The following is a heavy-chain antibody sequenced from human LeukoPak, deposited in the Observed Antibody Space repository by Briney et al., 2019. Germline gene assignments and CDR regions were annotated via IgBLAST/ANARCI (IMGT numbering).Heavy chain of an antibody. V-gene: IGHV4-4*07. Sequence: SETLSLTCTVSGGSISGYYWSWIRQAAGEGLVYLGRIWSNESTNKNPSLNGRLSMSVDTSKSQFSLRLTSVTAADTAVYYCARGSGRQLNYWGQGTLVTVSS. D-gene: IGHD3-10*01. CDR3: ARGSGRQLNY. CDR1: GGSISGYY. J-gene: IGHJ4*02. CDR2: IWSNEST.